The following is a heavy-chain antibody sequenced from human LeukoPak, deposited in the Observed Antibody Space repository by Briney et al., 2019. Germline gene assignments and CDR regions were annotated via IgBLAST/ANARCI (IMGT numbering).Heavy chain of an antibody. CDR1: GYTFTGYY. D-gene: IGHD3-10*01. V-gene: IGHV1-69*04. CDR2: IIPILGIA. Sequence: ASVKVSCKASGYTFTGYYMHWVRQAPGQGLEWMGRIIPILGIANYAQKFQGRVTITADKSTSTAYMELSSLRSEDTAVYYCARDWYGSGSYSPSGDYYYYYGMDVWGQGTTVTVSS. J-gene: IGHJ6*02. CDR3: ARDWYGSGSYSPSGDYYYYYGMDV.